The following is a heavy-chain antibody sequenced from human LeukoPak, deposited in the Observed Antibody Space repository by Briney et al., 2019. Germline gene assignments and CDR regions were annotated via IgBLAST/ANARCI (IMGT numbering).Heavy chain of an antibody. J-gene: IGHJ4*02. CDR2: INHSGST. D-gene: IGHD5-12*01. CDR1: GGSFSGYY. Sequence: SETLSLTCAVYGGSFSGYYWSWIRQPPGKGLEWIGEINHSGSTNYNPSLKSRLTISIDTSKSQSSLQLSSVTAADTAVYYCARHGSRVMATIEDSWGQGTLVIVSS. V-gene: IGHV4-34*01. CDR3: ARHGSRVMATIEDS.